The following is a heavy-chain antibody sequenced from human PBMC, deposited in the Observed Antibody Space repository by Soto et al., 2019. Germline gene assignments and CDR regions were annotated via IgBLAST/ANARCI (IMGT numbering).Heavy chain of an antibody. CDR2: ISYDGSNK. CDR3: AKDHCISTSCYYVPFDY. Sequence: PGGSMILSCAASGFTFSGYGMHWVRQAPGKGLEWVAVISYDGSNKYYADSVKGRFTISRDNSKNTLYLQMNSLRAEDTAVYYCAKDHCISTSCYYVPFDYWGQGTLVTVSS. V-gene: IGHV3-30*18. J-gene: IGHJ4*02. CDR1: GFTFSGYG. D-gene: IGHD2-2*01.